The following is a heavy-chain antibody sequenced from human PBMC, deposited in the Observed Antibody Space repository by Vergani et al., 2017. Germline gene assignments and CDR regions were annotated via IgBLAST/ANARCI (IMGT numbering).Heavy chain of an antibody. D-gene: IGHD2-2*01. CDR1: GYTFTGYY. CDR2: INPNSGGT. V-gene: IGHV1-2*04. CDR3: ARGAVSYCSSTSCYGPYYYYYMDV. J-gene: IGHJ6*03. Sequence: QVQLVQSGAEVKKPGASVKVSCKASGYTFTGYYMHWVRQAPGQGLEWMGWINPNSGGTNYAQKFQGWVTMTRDTPISTAYMELSRLRSVYTAVYYCARGAVSYCSSTSCYGPYYYYYMDVWGKGTTVTVSS.